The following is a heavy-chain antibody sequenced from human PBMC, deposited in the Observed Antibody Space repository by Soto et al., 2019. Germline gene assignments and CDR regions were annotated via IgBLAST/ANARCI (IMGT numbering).Heavy chain of an antibody. CDR1: GFSFTTYA. J-gene: IGHJ4*02. V-gene: IGHV3-30-3*01. CDR2: ISDDGSIK. CDR3: ARAIETAMDPCDY. Sequence: PGGSLRLSCAASGFSFTTYAMHWVRQAPGKGLEWVAVISDDGSIKYYADSVKGRFTISRDNSKNTFYLQMNSLRGDDTALYYCARAIETAMDPCDYWGKGPLGTASS. D-gene: IGHD5-18*01.